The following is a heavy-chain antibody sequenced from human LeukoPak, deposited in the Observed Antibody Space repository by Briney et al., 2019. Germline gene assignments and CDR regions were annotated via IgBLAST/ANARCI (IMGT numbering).Heavy chain of an antibody. V-gene: IGHV4-39*07. J-gene: IGHJ3*02. CDR2: IYYSGST. Sequence: PSETLSLTCTVSGGSLSSSSYYWGWIRQPPGKGLEWIGSIYYSGSTYYNPSLKSRVTISVDTSKNQFSLKLSSVTAADTAVYYCARDISRGSDAFDIWGQGTMVTVSS. D-gene: IGHD2-15*01. CDR3: ARDISRGSDAFDI. CDR1: GGSLSSSSYY.